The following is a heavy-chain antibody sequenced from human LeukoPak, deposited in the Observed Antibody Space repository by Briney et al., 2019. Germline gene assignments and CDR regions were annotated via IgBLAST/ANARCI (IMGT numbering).Heavy chain of an antibody. Sequence: PGGSLRLSCAASGFTFSSYSMTWVRQAPGKGLEWVSSITSSSSYIYYADSVKGRFTISRDNAKNSLYLQMNSLRAEDTAVYYCARDRSEYDYYYYYGMDGWGQGTTVTVSS. V-gene: IGHV3-21*01. CDR3: ARDRSEYDYYYYYGMDG. J-gene: IGHJ6*02. D-gene: IGHD3-3*01. CDR1: GFTFSSYS. CDR2: ITSSSSYI.